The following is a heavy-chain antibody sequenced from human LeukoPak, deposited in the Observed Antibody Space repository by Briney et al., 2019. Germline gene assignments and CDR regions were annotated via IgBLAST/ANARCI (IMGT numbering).Heavy chain of an antibody. CDR1: AGSISSYY. CDR2: IYTSGST. V-gene: IGHV4-4*09. D-gene: IGHD3-3*01. Sequence: SETLSLTCTVSAGSISSYYWSWIRQPPGKGLEWIGYIYTSGSTNYNPSLKSRVTISVDTSKNQFSLKLSSVTAADTAVYYCARLNYDSWSGYYALHFDYWGQGTLVTVSS. CDR3: ARLNYDSWSGYYALHFDY. J-gene: IGHJ4*02.